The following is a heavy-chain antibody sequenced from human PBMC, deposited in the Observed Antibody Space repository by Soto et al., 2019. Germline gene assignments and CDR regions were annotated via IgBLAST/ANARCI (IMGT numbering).Heavy chain of an antibody. V-gene: IGHV4-34*01. Sequence: SETQPLTCAVYGGSFSGYDCPWIRHPPGTGLEWIGEINHSGSSNYNPSLKSRVTISVDTSKNQFSLQLNSVTPEDTAVYYCAREVEHQLAYNWFDPWGQGTLVTVSS. CDR2: INHSGSS. J-gene: IGHJ5*02. CDR1: GGSFSGYD. D-gene: IGHD6-13*01. CDR3: AREVEHQLAYNWFDP.